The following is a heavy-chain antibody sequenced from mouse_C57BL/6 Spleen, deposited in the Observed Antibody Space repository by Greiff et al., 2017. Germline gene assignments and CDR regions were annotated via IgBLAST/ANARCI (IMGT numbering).Heavy chain of an antibody. Sequence: VQLQQPGAELVMPGASVKLSCKASGYTFTSYWMHWVKQRPGQGLEWIGEIDPSDSYTNYNQKFKGKSTLTVDKSSSTAYMQLSSLTSEDSAVYYCARGRGVLDYWGQGTTLTVSS. CDR1: GYTFTSYW. CDR2: IDPSDSYT. J-gene: IGHJ2*01. V-gene: IGHV1-69*01. CDR3: ARGRGVLDY.